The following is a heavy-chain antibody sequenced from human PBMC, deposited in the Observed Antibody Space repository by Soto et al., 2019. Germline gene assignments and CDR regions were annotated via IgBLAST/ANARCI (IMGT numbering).Heavy chain of an antibody. V-gene: IGHV3-74*01. Sequence: EVQLVESGGGLVQPGGSLRLSCAASGFTFSSYWMHWVRQGPGRGLVWVSRVNSDESRIDYADSVKGRFTISRDNAKNTVYLQMNSLRGDDTAVYYCARDREGDGNYIMDVWGQGTTVTVSS. D-gene: IGHD4-17*01. CDR3: ARDREGDGNYIMDV. CDR1: GFTFSSYW. J-gene: IGHJ6*02. CDR2: VNSDESRI.